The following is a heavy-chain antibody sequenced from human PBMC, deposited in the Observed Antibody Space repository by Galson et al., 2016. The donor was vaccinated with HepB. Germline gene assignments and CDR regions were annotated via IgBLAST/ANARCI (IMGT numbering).Heavy chain of an antibody. J-gene: IGHJ4*02. Sequence: SLRLSCAASGFTFSNFWMSWVRQAPGKGLEWVANIKQDASEKHYVDSVKGLFTISRDNAKNSLYLQMNSLRAEDTAVYYCAGDQGFPDGHPDPFDCWGQGTLVTVSS. D-gene: IGHD2-8*01. CDR1: GFTFSNFW. V-gene: IGHV3-7*03. CDR2: IKQDASEK. CDR3: AGDQGFPDGHPDPFDC.